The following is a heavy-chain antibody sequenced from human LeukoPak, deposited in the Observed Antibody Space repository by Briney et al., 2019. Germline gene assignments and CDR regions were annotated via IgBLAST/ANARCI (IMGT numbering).Heavy chain of an antibody. CDR1: GYSFSSYW. CDR3: ARRGDDGGNSPDY. CDR2: IYPGDSDT. D-gene: IGHD4-23*01. V-gene: IGHV5-51*01. J-gene: IGHJ4*02. Sequence: GESLQISCQGSGYSFSSYWIGWVRQMPAKGLEWMGIIYPGDSDTRYSPSFQGLVTISADKSISTAYLQWSTLKASDTATYYCARRGDDGGNSPDYWGQGTLVTVSS.